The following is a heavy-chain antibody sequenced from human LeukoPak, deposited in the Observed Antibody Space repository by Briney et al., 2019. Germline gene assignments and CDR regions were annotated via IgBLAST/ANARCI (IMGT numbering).Heavy chain of an antibody. V-gene: IGHV3-21*01. Sequence: GGSLRLSCAASGFTFSSYSMNWVRQAPGKGLEWVSSISSSSSYIYYADSVKGRFTISRDSAKNSLYLQMNSLRAEDTAVYYCARAQPYSSSWYYYYYYMDVWGKGTTVTVSS. CDR1: GFTFSSYS. CDR2: ISSSSSYI. J-gene: IGHJ6*03. D-gene: IGHD6-13*01. CDR3: ARAQPYSSSWYYYYYYMDV.